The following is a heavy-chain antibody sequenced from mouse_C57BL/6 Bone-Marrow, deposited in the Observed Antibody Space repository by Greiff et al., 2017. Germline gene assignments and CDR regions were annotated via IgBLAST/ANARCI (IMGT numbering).Heavy chain of an antibody. Sequence: QVQLQQPGAELVKPGASVKLSCKASGYTFTSYWMHWVKQRPGQGLEWIGMIHPNSGSTNYNEKIKSKATLTVDKSSSTAYMQLSSLTSEDSAVYSCARPPHYSGSSSSYHFDYWGQGTTLTVSS. V-gene: IGHV1-64*01. CDR2: IHPNSGST. D-gene: IGHD1-1*01. CDR3: ARPPHYSGSSSSYHFDY. CDR1: GYTFTSYW. J-gene: IGHJ2*01.